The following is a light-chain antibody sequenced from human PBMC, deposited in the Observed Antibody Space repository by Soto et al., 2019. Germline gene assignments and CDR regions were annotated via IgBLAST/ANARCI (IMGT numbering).Light chain of an antibody. CDR3: QYYDSSRSGYV. CDR1: SSNIGGYD. V-gene: IGLV1-40*01. CDR2: ANS. J-gene: IGLJ1*01. Sequence: QSVLTQPPSVSGAPGQRVTFSCTGSSSNIGGYDVHWYQQLPGTAPKLLIYANSNRPSGVPDRFSGSKSGSSVSLAITGLQAEDEAEYYCQYYDSSRSGYVFGAGNKVTVL.